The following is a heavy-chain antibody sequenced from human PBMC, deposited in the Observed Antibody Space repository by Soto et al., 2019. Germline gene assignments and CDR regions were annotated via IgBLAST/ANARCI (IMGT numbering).Heavy chain of an antibody. V-gene: IGHV3-23*01. J-gene: IGHJ4*02. D-gene: IGHD1-26*01. CDR3: AKDRFGIVGPVDY. Sequence: EVQLLESGGNLVQPGGSLRLSCAASGLIFSDYAMSWVLQAPGKGLECVAGISGSGGDTFYADSVKGRFTISRDNSKNTLALHMNSLRVDDTAVYFCAKDRFGIVGPVDYWGQGTLVTVSS. CDR1: GLIFSDYA. CDR2: ISGSGGDT.